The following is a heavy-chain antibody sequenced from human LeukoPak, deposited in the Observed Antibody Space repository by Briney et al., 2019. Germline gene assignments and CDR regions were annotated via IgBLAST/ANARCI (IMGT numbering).Heavy chain of an antibody. CDR3: ARDKAGGWYATFDY. CDR1: GFTFSNAW. J-gene: IGHJ4*02. CDR2: ISYDASNK. D-gene: IGHD6-19*01. V-gene: IGHV3-30-3*01. Sequence: PGGSLRLSCAASGFTFSNAWMSWVRQAPGKGLEWVALISYDASNKYYADSVKGRFTISRDNSKNTLYLQMNSLRAEDTAVYYCARDKAGGWYATFDYWGQGTLVTVSS.